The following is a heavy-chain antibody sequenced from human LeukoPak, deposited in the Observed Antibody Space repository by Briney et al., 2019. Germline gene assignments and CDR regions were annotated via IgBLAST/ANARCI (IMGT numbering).Heavy chain of an antibody. CDR1: GNSIRSYS. V-gene: IGHV3-30*02. CDR3: ARRAGAYSHPYDY. J-gene: IGHJ4*02. CDR2: IRSDGINK. Sequence: GGSLRLSCVVSGNSIRSYSMNWVRQAPGKGLEWVAFIRSDGINKYYADSVKGRFTISRDNSKNTLYLQMNSLRAEDAAAYYCARRAGAYSHPYDYWGQGTLVTVSS. D-gene: IGHD4/OR15-4a*01.